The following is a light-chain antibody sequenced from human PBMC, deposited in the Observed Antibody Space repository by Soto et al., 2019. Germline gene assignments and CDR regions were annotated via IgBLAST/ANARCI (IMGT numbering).Light chain of an antibody. J-gene: IGLJ1*01. CDR3: SSYAGSNNGDV. CDR2: EVS. V-gene: IGLV2-8*01. Sequence: QAVVTQPPSASGSPGQSVTISCTGTSSDVGGYNYVSWYQQHPGKAPKLMIYEVSKRPSGVPDRFSGSKSGNTASLTVSGLQAEDEADYYCSSYAGSNNGDVFGTGTKVTVL. CDR1: SSDVGGYNY.